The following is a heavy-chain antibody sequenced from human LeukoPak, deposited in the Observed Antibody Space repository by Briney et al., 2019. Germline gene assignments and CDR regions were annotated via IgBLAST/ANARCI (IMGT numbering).Heavy chain of an antibody. CDR2: IWYDGSNK. CDR1: GFTFSSYG. J-gene: IGHJ4*02. V-gene: IGHV3-30*02. D-gene: IGHD6-6*01. CDR3: AKEVSSSHY. Sequence: PGGSLRLSCAASGFTFSSYGMHWVRQAPGKGLEWVAFIWYDGSNKYYADSVKGRFTISRDNSKNTLYLQMNSLRAEDTAVYYCAKEVSSSHYWGQGTLVTVSS.